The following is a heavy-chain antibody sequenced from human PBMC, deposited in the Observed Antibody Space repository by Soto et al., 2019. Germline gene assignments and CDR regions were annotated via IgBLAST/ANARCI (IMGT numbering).Heavy chain of an antibody. Sequence: EGSLRFSCAASGFPFDSYTMHWVRQAPGEGLEWVADISYDGGNKNYADSVKGRFTISRDNSRNTLFLQMNSLRADDTAVYYCPGVIPAAVFWGQGTLVTVSS. CDR2: ISYDGGNK. J-gene: IGHJ4*02. D-gene: IGHD2-2*01. CDR1: GFPFDSYT. CDR3: PGVIPAAVF. V-gene: IGHV3-30-3*01.